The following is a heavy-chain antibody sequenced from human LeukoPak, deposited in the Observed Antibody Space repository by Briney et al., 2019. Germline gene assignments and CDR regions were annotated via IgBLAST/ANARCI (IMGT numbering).Heavy chain of an antibody. CDR3: ARYDLRSHYGMDV. CDR1: GFTFSTSN. D-gene: IGHD3-16*01. V-gene: IGHV3-21*01. Sequence: GGSLRLSCEASGFTFSTSNMNWVRQAPGKGLEWVSSISRSSTYIDYADSVKGRFTISRANAKNSLYLHMHTPSADETAVYYCARYDLRSHYGMDVWGQGTTVTVSS. J-gene: IGHJ6*02. CDR2: ISRSSTYI.